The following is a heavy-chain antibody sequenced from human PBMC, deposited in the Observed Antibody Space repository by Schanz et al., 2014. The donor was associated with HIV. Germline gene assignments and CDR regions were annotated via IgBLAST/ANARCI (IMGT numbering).Heavy chain of an antibody. CDR2: FIPIFGTT. J-gene: IGHJ2*01. CDR1: GGTFSSYA. D-gene: IGHD4-4*01. V-gene: IGHV1-69*01. Sequence: QVQLIQSGAEVKKPGSSVTVSCTASGGTFSSYAISWVRQAPGQGLEWMGGFIPIFGTTNYAQKFQGRVTITADESTSTTYLELSRLRSEATAVYYCASKYSNYDSSRRYHWYFDLWGRGTLVTVSS. CDR3: ASKYSNYDSSRRYHWYFDL.